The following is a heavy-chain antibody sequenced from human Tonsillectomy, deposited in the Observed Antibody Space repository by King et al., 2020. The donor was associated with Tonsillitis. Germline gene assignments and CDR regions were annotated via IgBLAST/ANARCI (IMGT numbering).Heavy chain of an antibody. CDR1: GFTFDDYA. CDR2: ISWNSGRI. V-gene: IGHV3-9*01. J-gene: IGHJ6*02. D-gene: IGHD5/OR15-5a*01. Sequence: VQLVESGGGLVQPGRSLRLSCAASGFTFDDYAMHWVRQAPGKGLEWVSGISWNSGRISYADSVKGRFTISRDDAKNSLYLQMNSLRAEDTAMYYCSKDLSVNIVSLYLFSSSGMGVWGQGCTVLVS. CDR3: SKDLSVNIVSLYLFSSSGMGV.